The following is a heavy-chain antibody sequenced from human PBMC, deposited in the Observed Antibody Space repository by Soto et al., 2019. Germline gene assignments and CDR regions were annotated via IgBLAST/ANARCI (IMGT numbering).Heavy chain of an antibody. CDR1: GYTFTSYT. V-gene: IGHV1-3*05. CDR2: INAGNGNT. J-gene: IGHJ5*02. Sequence: QVQLVQSGAEEKKPGASVMVSCKVSGYTFTSYTMHWVRQAPGQRLEWMGWINAGNGNTKYSQKFQGRVTVTRDTSASTAYMELSSLRSEDTAVYYCARDPWNYVSGWFDPWGQGTLVTVSS. CDR3: ARDPWNYVSGWFDP. D-gene: IGHD1-7*01.